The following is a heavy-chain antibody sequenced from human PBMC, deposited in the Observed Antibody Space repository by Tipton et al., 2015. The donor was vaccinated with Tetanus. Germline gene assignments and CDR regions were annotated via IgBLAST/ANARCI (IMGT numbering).Heavy chain of an antibody. J-gene: IGHJ4*02. V-gene: IGHV5-10-1*01. CDR1: GYSFTSYW. CDR3: ARPSADRSGSSGWYR. D-gene: IGHD6-19*01. Sequence: MQLVQSGAEVKKPGESLRISCKGSGYSFTSYWIGWVRQMPGKGLEWMGRINPSDSYTNYSPSFQGHVTISADKSISTAYLQWSSLKASDTAMYYCARPSADRSGSSGWYRWGQGTLVTVSS. CDR2: INPSDSYT.